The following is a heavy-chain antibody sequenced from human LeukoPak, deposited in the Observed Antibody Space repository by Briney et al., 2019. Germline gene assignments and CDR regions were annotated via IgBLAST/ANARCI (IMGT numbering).Heavy chain of an antibody. D-gene: IGHD6-13*01. CDR1: GGSISSSSYY. Sequence: SETLSLTCTVSGGSISSSSYYWGRIRQPPGKGLEWIGSIYYSGSTYYNPSLKSRVAISVDTSKNQFSLKLSSVTAADTAVYYCARLNSSSWLRGGNCLAPGGQGTLVPVSS. V-gene: IGHV4-39*01. J-gene: IGHJ5*02. CDR2: IYYSGST. CDR3: ARLNSSSWLRGGNCLAP.